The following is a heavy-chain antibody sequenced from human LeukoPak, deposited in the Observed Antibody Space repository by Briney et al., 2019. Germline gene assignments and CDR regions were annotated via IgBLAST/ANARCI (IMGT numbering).Heavy chain of an antibody. V-gene: IGHV3-23*01. D-gene: IGHD2-15*01. Sequence: GGSLRLSCAASGFTFSSYAMSWVRQAPGKGLESVSAISGSGGSTYYADSVKGRFTISRDNTKNTLYLQMNSLRAEDTAVYYRAKGVCSGGSCYSDFDYWGQGTLVTVSS. J-gene: IGHJ4*02. CDR2: ISGSGGST. CDR1: GFTFSSYA. CDR3: AKGVCSGGSCYSDFDY.